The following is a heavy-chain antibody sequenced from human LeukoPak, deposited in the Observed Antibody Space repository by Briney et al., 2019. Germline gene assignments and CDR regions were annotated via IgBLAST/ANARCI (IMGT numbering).Heavy chain of an antibody. V-gene: IGHV3-21*04. CDR2: ISRSSNYM. J-gene: IGHJ4*02. CDR1: GFTFSNYT. CDR3: AKGRFWSGYYTQGY. Sequence: GGSLRLSCAASGFTFSNYTMNWVRQAPGKGLECVSSISRSSNYMYHADSVKGRFTISRDNAKNTLYLQMNSLRAEDTAVYYCAKGRFWSGYYTQGYWGQGTLVTVSS. D-gene: IGHD3-3*01.